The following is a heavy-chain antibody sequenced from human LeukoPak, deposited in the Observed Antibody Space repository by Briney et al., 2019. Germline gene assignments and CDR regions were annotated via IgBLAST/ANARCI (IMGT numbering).Heavy chain of an antibody. J-gene: IGHJ3*02. CDR2: IYYSGRT. CDR1: GGSISSSNYY. D-gene: IGHD1-26*01. Sequence: KPSQTLSLTCTVSGGSISSSNYYWGWIHQPPGKGLEWIGSIYYSGRTYYNPSLKSRVTISADTSKNQVSLKLSSVTAADTAVYYCARCFTWELVPEAFDIWGQGTMVTVSS. V-gene: IGHV4-39*01. CDR3: ARCFTWELVPEAFDI.